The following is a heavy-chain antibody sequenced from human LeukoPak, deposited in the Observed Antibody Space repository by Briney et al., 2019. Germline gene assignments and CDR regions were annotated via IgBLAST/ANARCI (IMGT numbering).Heavy chain of an antibody. CDR1: GGSISSGSYY. V-gene: IGHV4-61*01. CDR2: IYYSGST. J-gene: IGHJ2*01. Sequence: SETLSLTCTVSGGSISSGSYYWSWIRQPPGKGLEWIGYIYYSGSTNYNPSLKSRVTISVDTSKNQFSLKLSSVTAADTAVYYCARAEEQYWYFDLWGRGTLVIVSS. CDR3: ARAEEQYWYFDL. D-gene: IGHD1/OR15-1a*01.